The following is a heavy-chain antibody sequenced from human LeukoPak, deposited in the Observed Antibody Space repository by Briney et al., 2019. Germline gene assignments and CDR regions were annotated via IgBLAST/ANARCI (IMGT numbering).Heavy chain of an antibody. J-gene: IGHJ4*02. CDR3: ARDIAPAGLFFDY. CDR2: IKYDGSEK. V-gene: IGHV3-7*01. D-gene: IGHD6-13*01. CDR1: GFTLSSYW. Sequence: GGSLRLSCAASGFTLSSYWMSWVRQAPGKGLEWVANIKYDGSEKDYVDSVKGRFTISKDNAKNSLYLQMNSLRAEDTAVYYCARDIAPAGLFFDYWGQGTLVTVSS.